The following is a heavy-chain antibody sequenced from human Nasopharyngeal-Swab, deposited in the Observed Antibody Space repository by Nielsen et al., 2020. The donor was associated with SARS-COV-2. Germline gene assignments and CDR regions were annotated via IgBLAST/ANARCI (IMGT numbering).Heavy chain of an antibody. Sequence: WVRQAPGQGLEWMGWINTNTGNPTYAQGFTGRFVFSLDTSVSTAYLQISSLKAEDTAVYYCARDHRTTIFGVVIIQGYYGMDVWGRGTTVTVSS. CDR3: ARDHRTTIFGVVIIQGYYGMDV. CDR2: INTNTGNP. V-gene: IGHV7-4-1*02. D-gene: IGHD3-3*01. J-gene: IGHJ6*02.